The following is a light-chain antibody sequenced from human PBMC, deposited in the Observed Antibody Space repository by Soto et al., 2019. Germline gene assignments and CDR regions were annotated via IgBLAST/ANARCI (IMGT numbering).Light chain of an antibody. V-gene: IGKV3-20*01. J-gene: IGKJ1*01. CDR3: QQYGSSPRT. CDR1: QSVSSNY. Sequence: EIVLTQSPGTLSLSPGERATLSCRASQSVSSNYLAWHQQKPGQAPRLLIYGASTRATGIPDRFTGSVSGTDFTLTISRLEPEDFAVYYCQQYGSSPRTFGQGTKVEIK. CDR2: GAS.